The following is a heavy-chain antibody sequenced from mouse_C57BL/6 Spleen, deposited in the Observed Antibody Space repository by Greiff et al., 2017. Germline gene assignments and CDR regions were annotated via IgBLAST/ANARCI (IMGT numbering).Heavy chain of an antibody. Sequence: QVQLKQPGAELVKPGASVKLSCKASGYTFTSYWMHWVKQRPGQGLEWIGMIHPNSGSTNYNEKFKSKATLTVDKSSSTAYMQLSSLTSEDSAVYYCARSEGYDGYYDFDYWGQGTTLTVSS. J-gene: IGHJ2*01. V-gene: IGHV1-64*01. CDR1: GYTFTSYW. D-gene: IGHD2-3*01. CDR3: ARSEGYDGYYDFDY. CDR2: IHPNSGST.